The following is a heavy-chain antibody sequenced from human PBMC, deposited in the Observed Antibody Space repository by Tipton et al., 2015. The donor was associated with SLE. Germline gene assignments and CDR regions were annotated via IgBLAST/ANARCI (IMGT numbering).Heavy chain of an antibody. J-gene: IGHJ3*02. CDR1: GFTFSSYG. V-gene: IGHV3-30*02. Sequence: SLRLSCAASGFTFSSYGMHWVRQAPGKGLEWVAFIRYDGSNKYYADSVKGRFTISRDNSKNTLSLQMNSLRVEDTAVYYCARDLGYCSGTACYGDAFDIWGQGTMVTVSS. CDR2: IRYDGSNK. CDR3: ARDLGYCSGTACYGDAFDI. D-gene: IGHD2-2*03.